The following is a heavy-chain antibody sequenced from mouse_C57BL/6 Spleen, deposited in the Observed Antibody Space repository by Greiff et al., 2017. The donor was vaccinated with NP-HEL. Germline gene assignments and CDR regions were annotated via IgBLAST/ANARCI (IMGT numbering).Heavy chain of an antibody. J-gene: IGHJ4*01. CDR1: GFSLTRYG. Sequence: VQLQQSGPGLVQPSQSLSITCTVSGFSLTRYGVHWVRQSPGKGLEWLGVIWSGGSTDYNAAFIYRLSISKDNSKSQVFFKMNSLQVDDTAIYYCARNYHYYAMDYWGQGTSVTVSS. CDR2: IWSGGST. V-gene: IGHV2-2*01. CDR3: ARNYHYYAMDY.